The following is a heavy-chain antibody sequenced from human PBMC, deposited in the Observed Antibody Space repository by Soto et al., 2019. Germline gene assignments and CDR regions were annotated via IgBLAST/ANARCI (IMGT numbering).Heavy chain of an antibody. CDR1: GGSISSYY. CDR2: IYYSGST. J-gene: IGHJ4*01. D-gene: IGHD3-16*02. V-gene: IGHV4-59*13. CDR3: AREGGSRYDYIWGSYHQDY. Sequence: SENLSLTCTVSGGSISSYYWSWIRQRPGKGLEWIGYIYYSGSTNYNPSLKSRVTISVDTSKNQFSLKLGSVTAADTAVYYCAREGGSRYDYIWGSYHQDY.